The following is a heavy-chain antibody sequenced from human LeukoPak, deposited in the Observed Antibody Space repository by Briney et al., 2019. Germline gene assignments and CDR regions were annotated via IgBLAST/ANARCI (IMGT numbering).Heavy chain of an antibody. Sequence: SLRLSCAASGFAFDDYAMHWVRQAPGKGLEWVSGISWNSGSIGYADSVKGRFTISRDNAKNSLYLQMNSLRAEDTALYYCAKANLDIVVVPAAMGNWGQGTLVTVSS. J-gene: IGHJ4*02. CDR2: ISWNSGSI. D-gene: IGHD2-2*01. CDR3: AKANLDIVVVPAAMGN. CDR1: GFAFDDYA. V-gene: IGHV3-9*01.